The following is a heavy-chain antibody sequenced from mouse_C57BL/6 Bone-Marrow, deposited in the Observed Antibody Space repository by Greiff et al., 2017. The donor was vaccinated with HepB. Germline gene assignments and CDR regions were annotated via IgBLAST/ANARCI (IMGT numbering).Heavy chain of an antibody. CDR2: ISDGGSYT. CDR1: GFTFSSYA. J-gene: IGHJ1*03. Sequence: EVKLEESGGGLVKPGGSLKLSCAASGFTFSSYAMSWVRQTPEKRLEWVATISDGGSYTYYPDNVKGRFTISRDNAKNNLYLQMSHLKSEDTAMYYCAREDYGSSRYFDVWGTGTTVTVSS. V-gene: IGHV5-4*01. CDR3: AREDYGSSRYFDV. D-gene: IGHD1-1*01.